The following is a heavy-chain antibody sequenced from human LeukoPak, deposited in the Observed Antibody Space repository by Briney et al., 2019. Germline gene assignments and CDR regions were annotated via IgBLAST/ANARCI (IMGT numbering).Heavy chain of an antibody. D-gene: IGHD3-3*01. J-gene: IGHJ5*02. CDR3: ARGYDFWSGYYPPAGWFDP. Sequence: PSETLSLTCTVSGGSISSGDYYWSWIRQTPGKGLEWIGYIYYSGSTYYNPSLKSRVTISVDTSKNQFSLKLSSVTAADTAVYYCARGYDFWSGYYPPAGWFDPWGQGTLVTVSS. CDR2: IYYSGST. V-gene: IGHV4-30-4*08. CDR1: GGSISSGDYY.